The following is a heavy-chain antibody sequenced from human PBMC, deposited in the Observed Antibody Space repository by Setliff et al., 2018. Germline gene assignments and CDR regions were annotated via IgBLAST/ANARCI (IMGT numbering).Heavy chain of an antibody. J-gene: IGHJ4*02. CDR3: ARTCSGSGCYAGLES. V-gene: IGHV3-33*08. CDR2: IWDDGVKK. D-gene: IGHD2-15*01. Sequence: GGSLRLSCAASGFTFSTYRMHWVRQAPGKGLEWVAVIWDDGVKKYHADSVKGRFTISRDNSKNTLYLQMNSLRPEDTAVYYCARTCSGSGCYAGLESGGQGTPVTVSS. CDR1: GFTFSTYR.